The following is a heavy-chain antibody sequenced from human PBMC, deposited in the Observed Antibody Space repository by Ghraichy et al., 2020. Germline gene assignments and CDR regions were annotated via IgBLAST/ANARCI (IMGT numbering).Heavy chain of an antibody. CDR1: GGTFSSYA. CDR3: ARRNPYYDILTGSKPYAFDI. V-gene: IGHV1-69*13. CDR2: IIPIFGTA. J-gene: IGHJ3*02. D-gene: IGHD3-9*01. Sequence: SVKVSCKASGGTFSSYAISWVRQAPGQGLEWMGGIIPIFGTANYAQKFQGRVTITADESTSTAYMELSSLRSEDTAVYYCARRNPYYDILTGSKPYAFDIWGQGTMVTVSS.